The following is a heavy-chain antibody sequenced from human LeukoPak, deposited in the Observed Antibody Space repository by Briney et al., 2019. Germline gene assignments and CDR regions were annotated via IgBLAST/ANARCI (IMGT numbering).Heavy chain of an antibody. D-gene: IGHD2-21*01. CDR2: INSDGSSI. CDR1: GFNFSSFW. CDR3: AKEVSYSFDWPDP. V-gene: IGHV3-74*01. J-gene: IGHJ5*02. Sequence: PGESLKISCATSGFNFSSFWIHWVRPAPGKGLVWVSRINSDGSSISYADSVKGRFTISRDNAKNTLYLQMNSLRAEDTAVYFCAKEVSYSFDWPDPWGQGTLVTVSS.